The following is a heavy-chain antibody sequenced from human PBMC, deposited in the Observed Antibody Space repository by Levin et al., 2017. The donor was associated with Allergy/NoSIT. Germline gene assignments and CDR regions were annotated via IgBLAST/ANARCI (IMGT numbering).Heavy chain of an antibody. D-gene: IGHD5-18*01. V-gene: IGHV3-23*01. CDR1: GFTFSSYA. Sequence: GESLKISCAASGFTFSSYAMSWVRQAPGKGLEWVSAISGSGGSTYYADSVKGRFTISRDNSKNTLYLQMNSLRAEDTAVYYCASDYSYGYHDAFDIWGQGTMVTVSS. CDR3: ASDYSYGYHDAFDI. CDR2: ISGSGGST. J-gene: IGHJ3*02.